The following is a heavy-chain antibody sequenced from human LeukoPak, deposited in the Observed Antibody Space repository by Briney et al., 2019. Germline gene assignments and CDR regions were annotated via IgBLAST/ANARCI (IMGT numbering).Heavy chain of an antibody. CDR1: GGSISSGSYY. V-gene: IGHV4-61*09. CDR3: ASSRMVYAQRHYTA. CDR2: IYTSGST. D-gene: IGHD2-8*01. J-gene: IGHJ5*02. Sequence: SETLSLTCTVSGGSISSGSYYWSWIRQPAGKGLEWIGHIYTSGSTNYNPSLKSRVTISVDTSKNQFSLKLSSVTAADTAVYYCASSRMVYAQRHYTAWGQGTLVTVSS.